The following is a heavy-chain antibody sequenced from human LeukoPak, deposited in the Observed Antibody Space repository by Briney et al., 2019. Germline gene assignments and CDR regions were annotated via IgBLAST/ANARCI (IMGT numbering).Heavy chain of an antibody. V-gene: IGHV3-53*01. CDR2: IYSGGST. D-gene: IGHD3-9*01. CDR1: GFTVSSNY. CDR3: ASGVLTDYGMDV. Sequence: GGSLRLSCAASGFTVSSNYMSWVRQAPGKGLEWVSVIYSGGSTYFADSVKGRFTISRDNSKNTLYLQMNSLRAEDTAVYYCASGVLTDYGMDVWGQGTTVTVSS. J-gene: IGHJ6*02.